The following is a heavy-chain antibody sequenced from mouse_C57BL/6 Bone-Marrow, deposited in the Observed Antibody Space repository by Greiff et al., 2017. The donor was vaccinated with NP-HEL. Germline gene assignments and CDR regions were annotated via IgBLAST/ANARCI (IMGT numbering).Heavy chain of an antibody. Sequence: EVKVVESGGGLVKPGGSLKLSCAASGFTFSSYAMSWVRQTPEKRLEWVATISDGGSYTYYPDNVKGRFTISRDNAKNNLYLQMSHLKSEDTAMYYCERDQGPFITTVVAHWYFDVWGTGTTVTVSS. CDR1: GFTFSSYA. V-gene: IGHV5-4*01. J-gene: IGHJ1*03. CDR3: ERDQGPFITTVVAHWYFDV. CDR2: ISDGGSYT. D-gene: IGHD1-1*01.